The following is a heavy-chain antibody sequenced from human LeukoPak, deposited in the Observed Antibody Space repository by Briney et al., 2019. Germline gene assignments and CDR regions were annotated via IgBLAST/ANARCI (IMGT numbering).Heavy chain of an antibody. CDR2: IHYSGGT. J-gene: IGHJ4*02. CDR3: ARRCPNSITAYYFDY. CDR1: GGSISSYY. V-gene: IGHV4-39*01. Sequence: SETLSLTCTVSGGSISSYYWGWIRQPPGKGLEWIASIHYSGGTYYHLSLKSRVTISVDTSKNQFSLKPSSVTAADTAVYYCARRCPNSITAYYFDYWGQGTLVTVSS. D-gene: IGHD2-8*01.